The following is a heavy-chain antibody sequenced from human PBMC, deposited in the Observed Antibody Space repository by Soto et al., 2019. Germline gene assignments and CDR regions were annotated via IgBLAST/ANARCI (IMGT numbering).Heavy chain of an antibody. V-gene: IGHV3-33*01. J-gene: IGHJ4*02. Sequence: QVQLVESGGGVVQPGRSLRLSCAASGFTFSSYGMHWVRQAPGKGLEWVAVIWYDGSNKYYADSVKGRFTISRDNSKNTLYLQMNSLRAEDTAVYYCARGYCSSTSSKNFDYWGQGTLVTVSS. D-gene: IGHD2-2*01. CDR2: IWYDGSNK. CDR1: GFTFSSYG. CDR3: ARGYCSSTSSKNFDY.